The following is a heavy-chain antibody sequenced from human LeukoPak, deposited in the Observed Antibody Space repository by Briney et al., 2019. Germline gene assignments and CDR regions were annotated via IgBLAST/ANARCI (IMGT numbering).Heavy chain of an antibody. D-gene: IGHD2-21*01. CDR1: GFTFSSYG. J-gene: IGHJ4*02. Sequence: GGSLRLSCAASGFTFSSYGMHWVRQAPGKGLEWVAFIRYDGSNKYYADSVKGRFTISRDNSKNTLYLQMNSLRSEDTAVYYCARERYESCGGDCYWDYWGQGTLVTVSS. CDR3: ARERYESCGGDCYWDY. CDR2: IRYDGSNK. V-gene: IGHV3-30*02.